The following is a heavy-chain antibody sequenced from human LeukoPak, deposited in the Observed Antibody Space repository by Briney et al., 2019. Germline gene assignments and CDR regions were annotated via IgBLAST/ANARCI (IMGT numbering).Heavy chain of an antibody. D-gene: IGHD6-13*01. CDR1: GYSISSGYY. J-gene: IGHJ4*02. CDR2: LYHSGST. V-gene: IGHV4-38-2*01. CDR3: ARLYTGSWYFGY. Sequence: PSETLSLTCAVSGYSISSGYYWGWIRQPPGKGLEWIGNLYHSGSTYYNPSLKSRVTISVDTSENQFSLKLSSVTAADTAVYYCARLYTGSWYFGYWGQGTLVTVSS.